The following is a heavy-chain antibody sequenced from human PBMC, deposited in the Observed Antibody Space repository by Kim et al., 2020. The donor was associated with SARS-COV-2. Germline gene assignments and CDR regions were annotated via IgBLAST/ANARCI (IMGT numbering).Heavy chain of an antibody. J-gene: IGHJ4*02. CDR1: GFTFSSYA. Sequence: GGSLRLSCAASGFTFSSYAMHWVRQAPGKGPEWVAVISFDGGTIFYVDSVKGRFTISRDNSKNTLYLQMNSLRAEDTALYSCARGAPSSSGDYHEFFDSWGQGTLVTVSS. CDR2: ISFDGGTI. CDR3: ARGAPSSSGDYHEFFDS. D-gene: IGHD1-26*01. V-gene: IGHV3-30-3*01.